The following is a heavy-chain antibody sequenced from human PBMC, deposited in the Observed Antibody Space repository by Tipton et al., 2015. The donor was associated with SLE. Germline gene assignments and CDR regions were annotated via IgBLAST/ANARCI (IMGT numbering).Heavy chain of an antibody. J-gene: IGHJ6*03. CDR3: ARSLVVAAWGYYYYYMDV. CDR2: IYTSGST. CDR1: GGSISSGGYS. V-gene: IGHV4-30-4*07. Sequence: TLSLTCAVSGGSISSGGYSWSWIRQPPGKGLEWIGYIYTSGSTNYNPSLKSRVTISVDTSKNQFSLKLSSVTAADTAVYYCARSLVVAAWGYYYYYMDVWGKGTTVTVSS. D-gene: IGHD2-15*01.